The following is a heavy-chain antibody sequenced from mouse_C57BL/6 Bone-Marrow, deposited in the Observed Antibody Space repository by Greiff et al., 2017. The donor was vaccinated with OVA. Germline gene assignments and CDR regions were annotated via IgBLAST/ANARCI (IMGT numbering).Heavy chain of an antibody. Sequence: EVMLAESGGGLVQPGGSMKLSCVASGFTFSNYWMNWVRQSPEKGLEWVAQIRLKSDNYATHYAESVKGRFTISSDDSKSSVYLQMTNLRAKDTGIYYCTPPDYWGQGTTLTVSS. CDR1: GFTFSNYW. CDR2: IRLKSDNYAT. V-gene: IGHV6-3*01. J-gene: IGHJ2*01. CDR3: TPPDY.